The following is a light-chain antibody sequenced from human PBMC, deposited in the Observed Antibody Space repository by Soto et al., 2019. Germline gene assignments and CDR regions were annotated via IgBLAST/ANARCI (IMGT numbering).Light chain of an antibody. V-gene: IGLV2-11*01. Sequence: QSALTQPPSVSASPGQSVTISCTGTSSDVGLYNSLSWYQQHPGKAPKFIIYDVTKRPSGVPDRFSGSKSGNTASLTISGLQADDEAAYYCFSYAGSYTYVFGTGTKLTVL. J-gene: IGLJ1*01. CDR1: SSDVGLYNS. CDR3: FSYAGSYTYV. CDR2: DVT.